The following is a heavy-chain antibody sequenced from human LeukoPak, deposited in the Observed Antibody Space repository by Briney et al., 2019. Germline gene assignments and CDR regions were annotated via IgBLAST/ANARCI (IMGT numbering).Heavy chain of an antibody. J-gene: IGHJ4*02. Sequence: GRSLRLSCAASGFTFSSYAMHWVRQAPGKGLEWVAVISYDGSNKYYADSVKGRFTISRDNSKNTLYLQMNSLRAEDTAVYYCARDTNGEITIFGVVSIIIDYWGQGTLVTVSS. CDR2: ISYDGSNK. CDR1: GFTFSSYA. CDR3: ARDTNGEITIFGVVSIIIDY. V-gene: IGHV3-30*04. D-gene: IGHD3-3*01.